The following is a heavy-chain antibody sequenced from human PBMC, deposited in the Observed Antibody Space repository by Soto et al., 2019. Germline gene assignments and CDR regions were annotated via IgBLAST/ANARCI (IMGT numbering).Heavy chain of an antibody. CDR1: GFRFRGYA. V-gene: IGHV3-30-3*01. J-gene: IGHJ4*02. Sequence: QVHLVESGGGVVQAGGSLTLSCVTSGFRFRGYAMHWVRQAPGKGLEWVAVESFDGSQKYYLDSVRGRFSISRVDSLSTLYLQMNNLTPQDTGVYYCARDLGGYVHPWDNFDSWGQGTLVTVSS. CDR2: ESFDGSQK. CDR3: ARDLGGYVHPWDNFDS. D-gene: IGHD5-12*01.